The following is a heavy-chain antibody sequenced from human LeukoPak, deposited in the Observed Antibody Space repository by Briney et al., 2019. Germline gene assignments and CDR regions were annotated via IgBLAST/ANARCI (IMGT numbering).Heavy chain of an antibody. V-gene: IGHV3-21*01. J-gene: IGHJ6*02. CDR1: GFTFSSYS. Sequence: GGSLRLSCAASGFTFSSYSMNWVRQAPGKGLEWVSSISSSSSYIYYADSVKGRFTISRDNSKNTLYLQMNSLRAEDTAVYYCAKDFLFDWPHYGMDVWGQGTTVTVSS. D-gene: IGHD3-9*01. CDR2: ISSSSSYI. CDR3: AKDFLFDWPHYGMDV.